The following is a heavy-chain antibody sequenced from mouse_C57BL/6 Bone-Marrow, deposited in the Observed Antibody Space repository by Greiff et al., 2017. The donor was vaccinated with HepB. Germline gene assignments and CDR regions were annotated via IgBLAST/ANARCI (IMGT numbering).Heavy chain of an antibody. D-gene: IGHD2-4*01. CDR1: GFTFSDYG. J-gene: IGHJ2*01. CDR2: ISSGSSTI. V-gene: IGHV5-17*01. CDR3: ARHYDYARADY. Sequence: EVKLVESGGGLVKPGGSLKLSCAASGFTFSDYGMHWVRQAPEKGLEWVAYISSGSSTIYYADTVKGRFTISRDNAKNILFLQMTSLRSEDTAMYYCARHYDYARADYCGQGTTLTVSS.